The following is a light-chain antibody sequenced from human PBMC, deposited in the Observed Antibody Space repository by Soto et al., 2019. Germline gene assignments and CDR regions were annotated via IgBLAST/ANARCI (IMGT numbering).Light chain of an antibody. CDR3: QQYHKWPFS. V-gene: IGKV3-15*01. Sequence: VRTQCPDKLSVSAGSRGTSTGGAGQGVTTNVAWYQQKSGQSPRLLIYDASIRATGVPARFSATGSETDFTLTSSSLQSGDSAVYFCQQYHKWPFSFGQGTRREIK. CDR1: QGVTTN. J-gene: IGKJ5*01. CDR2: DAS.